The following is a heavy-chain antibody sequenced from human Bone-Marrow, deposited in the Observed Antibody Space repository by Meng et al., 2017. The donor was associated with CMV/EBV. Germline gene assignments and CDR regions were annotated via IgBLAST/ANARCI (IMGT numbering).Heavy chain of an antibody. V-gene: IGHV3-30-3*01. CDR3: ARGKEHFGDEPPYYYSVDA. CDR2: TSYDGSNK. CDR1: GLRLNSYA. D-gene: IGHD3-10*01. Sequence: GGSLRLSCTASGLRLNSYAMHWVRQAPGNGLEWVAVTSYDGSNKYYADSVKGRFTISRDNSKNTLYMKMDSLRDEDTAVYYCARGKEHFGDEPPYYYSVDAWGQGTTVTVSS. J-gene: IGHJ6*02.